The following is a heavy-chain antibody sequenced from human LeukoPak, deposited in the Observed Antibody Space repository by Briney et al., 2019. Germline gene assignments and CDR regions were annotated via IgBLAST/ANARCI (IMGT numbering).Heavy chain of an antibody. V-gene: IGHV3-66*01. D-gene: IGHD3-3*01. CDR1: GFTVSSNS. Sequence: GGSLRLSCAASGFTVSSNSMSWVRQAPGKGLKWVSVTDSGGGKDYADSVKGRFNISRDNSKNSLHLQMNSLRAEDTAVYYCARGFGPNGFDIWGQGTMVTVSA. J-gene: IGHJ3*02. CDR2: TDSGGGK. CDR3: ARGFGPNGFDI.